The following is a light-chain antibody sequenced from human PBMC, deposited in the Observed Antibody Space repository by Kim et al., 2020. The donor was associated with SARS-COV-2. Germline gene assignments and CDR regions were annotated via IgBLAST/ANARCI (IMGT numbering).Light chain of an antibody. CDR3: SSFTSDSTWV. J-gene: IGLJ2*01. CDR1: SSDIGGYDH. V-gene: IGLV2-14*03. Sequence: GQSITISCTGTSSDIGGYDHVSWYQQHPGKAPKLMIYDVSGRPSGISNRFSGSKSGNTASLTISGLQAEDEGDYYCSSFTSDSTWVFGGGTQLTVL. CDR2: DVS.